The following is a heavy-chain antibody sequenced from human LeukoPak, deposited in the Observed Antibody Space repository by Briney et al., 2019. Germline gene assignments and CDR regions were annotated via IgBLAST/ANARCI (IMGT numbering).Heavy chain of an antibody. CDR3: ARERSCSSTRCYEIAVAGTDAFDI. CDR2: ISSSSSYT. V-gene: IGHV3-11*06. D-gene: IGHD2-2*01. Sequence: GGSLRLSCAASGFTFSDYYMSWIRQAPGKGLEWVSYISSSSSYTNYADSVKGRFTISRDNAKNSLYLQMNSLRAEDTAVYYCARERSCSSTRCYEIAVAGTDAFDIWGQGTMVTVSS. CDR1: GFTFSDYY. J-gene: IGHJ3*02.